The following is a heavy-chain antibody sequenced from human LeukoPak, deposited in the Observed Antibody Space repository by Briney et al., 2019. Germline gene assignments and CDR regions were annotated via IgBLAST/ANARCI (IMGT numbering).Heavy chain of an antibody. D-gene: IGHD3-10*01. Sequence: ASVKVSCKASGYTFTSYDINWVRQATGQGLEWMGWMNPNSGNTGYAQKFQGRVTMTRNTSISTAYMELSSLRSEDTAVYYCARALRITMVRGALLIDPWGQGTLVTVSS. CDR2: MNPNSGNT. J-gene: IGHJ5*02. CDR3: ARALRITMVRGALLIDP. CDR1: GYTFTSYD. V-gene: IGHV1-8*01.